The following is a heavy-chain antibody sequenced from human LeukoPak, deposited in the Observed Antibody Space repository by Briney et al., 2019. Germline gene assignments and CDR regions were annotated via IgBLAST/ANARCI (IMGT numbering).Heavy chain of an antibody. Sequence: SVKVSCKASGGTVSNYAIGWVRQAPGQGLEWMGGGIPIFSTANYAQKFQGRVTITADRSTSTAYMELSSLRSEDTAVYYCARDRSVGVLPAPPFDFWGQGTLVTVSS. CDR2: GIPIFSTA. D-gene: IGHD6-6*01. J-gene: IGHJ4*02. V-gene: IGHV1-69*06. CDR3: ARDRSVGVLPAPPFDF. CDR1: GGTVSNYA.